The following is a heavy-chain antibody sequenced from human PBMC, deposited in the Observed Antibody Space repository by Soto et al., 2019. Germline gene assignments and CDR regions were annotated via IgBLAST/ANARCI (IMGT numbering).Heavy chain of an antibody. Sequence: QVQLVQSGAEVKKPGSSVKVSCKASGGTFSSYAISWVRQAPGQGLEWMGGIIPIFGTANYAQKFQGRVTITADESTSPAYVGLSSLRSEDTAVDYCGRRTGVAAAGTGMGVWGQGTTVTVSS. CDR1: GGTFSSYA. D-gene: IGHD6-13*01. CDR3: GRRTGVAAAGTGMGV. J-gene: IGHJ6*02. V-gene: IGHV1-69*12. CDR2: IIPIFGTA.